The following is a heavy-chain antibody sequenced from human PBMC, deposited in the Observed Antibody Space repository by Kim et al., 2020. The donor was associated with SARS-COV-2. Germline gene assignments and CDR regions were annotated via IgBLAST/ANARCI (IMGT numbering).Heavy chain of an antibody. CDR2: FFDSGRS. Sequence: SETLSLTCTVSGGSISGYYWSWIRQPPGKGLEWIGSFFDSGRSDYNPSLRSRVTFSVETSKNQFSLKVSSVTAADTAVYYCARSVPAGRFWGPAFGSFDYWGQGTLVTVSS. CDR3: ARSVPAGRFWGPAFGSFDY. CDR1: GGSISGYY. J-gene: IGHJ4*02. D-gene: IGHD2-2*01. V-gene: IGHV4-59*01.